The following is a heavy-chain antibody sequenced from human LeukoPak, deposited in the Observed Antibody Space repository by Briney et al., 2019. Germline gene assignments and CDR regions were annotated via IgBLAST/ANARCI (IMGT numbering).Heavy chain of an antibody. CDR2: INHSGSN. CDR3: ARAGFGLAPHRGTPFDY. CDR1: GGSFSDYY. Sequence: MASETLSLTCAVYGGSFSDYYWSWIRQPPGKGLEWIGEINHSGSNNYNPSLKSRVTISIDTSKNQFSLKLTSVTAADTAVYYCARAGFGLAPHRGTPFDYWGQGTLVTVSS. D-gene: IGHD3-10*01. J-gene: IGHJ4*02. V-gene: IGHV4-34*01.